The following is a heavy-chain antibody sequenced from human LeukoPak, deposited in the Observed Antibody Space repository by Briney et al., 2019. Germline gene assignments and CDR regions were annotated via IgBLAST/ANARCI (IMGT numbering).Heavy chain of an antibody. CDR3: ARYGVAMDDAFDI. J-gene: IGHJ3*02. D-gene: IGHD3-3*01. CDR2: IYHSGST. CDR1: GYSISSGYY. V-gene: IGHV4-38-2*02. Sequence: TSETLSLTCTVSGYSISSGYYWGWIRQPPGKGLEWIGSIYHSGSTYYNPSLESRVTISVDTSKNQFSLKLSSVTAADTAVYYCARYGVAMDDAFDIWGQGTMVTVSS.